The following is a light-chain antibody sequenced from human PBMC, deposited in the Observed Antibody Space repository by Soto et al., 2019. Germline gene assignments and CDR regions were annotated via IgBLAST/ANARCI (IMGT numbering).Light chain of an antibody. CDR1: SSNIGNNY. V-gene: IGLV1-51*01. Sequence: QSVLTQPPSVSADPGQKVTISCSGTSSNIGNNYVSWYQQVPGTAPKLLIYDNNKRPSGIPDRFSGSKSGTSATLGITGLQTGDEADYYCGTWDSKMSVGVFGGGTKLTVL. J-gene: IGLJ3*02. CDR2: DNN. CDR3: GTWDSKMSVGV.